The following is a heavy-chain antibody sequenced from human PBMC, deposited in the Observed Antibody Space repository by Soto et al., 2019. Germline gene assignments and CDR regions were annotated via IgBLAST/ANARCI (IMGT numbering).Heavy chain of an antibody. Sequence: EVPLVESGGGLVQPGGSLRLSCAASGFTFGNYWVTWVRQAQGKGLEWVANIKEDGGEMYYIDAVWGRVTISRDNDKNALFRQMTALRAEDSAVYYCARDKPAAKTSVGSRFDFWGQGTLVTVSS. V-gene: IGHV3-7*04. CDR1: GFTFGNYW. CDR2: IKEDGGEM. CDR3: ARDKPAAKTSVGSRFDF. D-gene: IGHD2-2*01. J-gene: IGHJ4*02.